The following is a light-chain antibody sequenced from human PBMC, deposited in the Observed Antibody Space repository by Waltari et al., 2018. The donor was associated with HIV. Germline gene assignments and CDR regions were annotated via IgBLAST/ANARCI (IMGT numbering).Light chain of an antibody. CDR3: QVWDSSPV. CDR2: SDN. CDR1: NCGSEN. Sequence: SYELTQPLSVSVALGQTARITCGGNNCGSENVHWYQQKPGQAPVLVIYSDNNRPSGIPECFSGSNAGNTATLTISRAQAGDEADYYCQVWDSSPVFGGGTKLTVL. J-gene: IGLJ2*01. V-gene: IGLV3-9*01.